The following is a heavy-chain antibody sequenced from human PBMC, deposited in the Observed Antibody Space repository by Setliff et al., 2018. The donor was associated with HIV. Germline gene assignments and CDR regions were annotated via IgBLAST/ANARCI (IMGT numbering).Heavy chain of an antibody. CDR1: GYTFTNYG. D-gene: IGHD3-3*01. CDR3: ARAPRIFPEFNNPHPHFDH. V-gene: IGHV1-18*01. Sequence: ASVKVSCKASGYTFTNYGIIWVRQAPGQGLEWMGWVSVYNDNTNYAQKFQGRVTMTSDTSTSTAYMELGSLTSDDTAVYFCARAPRIFPEFNNPHPHFDHWGQGTLVTVSS. CDR2: VSVYNDNT. J-gene: IGHJ4*02.